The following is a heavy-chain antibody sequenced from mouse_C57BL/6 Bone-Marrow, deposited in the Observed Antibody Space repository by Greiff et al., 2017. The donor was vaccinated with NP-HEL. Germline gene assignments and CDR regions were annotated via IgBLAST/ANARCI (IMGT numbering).Heavy chain of an antibody. D-gene: IGHD1-1*01. V-gene: IGHV1-19*01. J-gene: IGHJ1*03. CDR2: INPYNGGT. Sequence: VQLQQSGPVLVKPGASVKMSCKASGYTFTDYYMSWVKQSHGKSLEWIGVINPYNGGTSYNQKFKGKATLTVDKSSSTAYMELNSLTSEDSAVYYCARIITTVVHWYFDVWGTGTTVTVSS. CDR3: ARIITTVVHWYFDV. CDR1: GYTFTDYY.